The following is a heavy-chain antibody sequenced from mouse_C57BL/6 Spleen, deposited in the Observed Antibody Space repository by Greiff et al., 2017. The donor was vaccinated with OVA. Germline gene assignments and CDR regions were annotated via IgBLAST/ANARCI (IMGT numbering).Heavy chain of an antibody. CDR3: VRHGVYYGNYEDAMDY. Sequence: DAGGGLVQPKGSLKLSCAASGFSFNTYAMNWVRQAPGKGLEWVARIRSKSNNYATYYADSVKDRFTISRDDSESMLYLQMNNLKTEDTAMYYCVRHGVYYGNYEDAMDYWGQGTSVTVSS. V-gene: IGHV10-1*01. D-gene: IGHD2-1*01. CDR1: GFSFNTYA. CDR2: IRSKSNNYAT. J-gene: IGHJ4*01.